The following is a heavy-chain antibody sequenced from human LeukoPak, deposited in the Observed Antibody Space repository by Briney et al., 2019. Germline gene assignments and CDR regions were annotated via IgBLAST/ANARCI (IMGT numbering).Heavy chain of an antibody. Sequence: GGSLRLSCAASGFTFSGYGMHWVRQAPGKGLEWVAFIRYDGSNKYYADSVKGRFTISRDNSKNTLYLQMNSLRAEDTAVYYCAKGEARYNWSLDYWGQGTLVTVSS. CDR1: GFTFSGYG. CDR2: IRYDGSNK. J-gene: IGHJ4*02. CDR3: AKGEARYNWSLDY. V-gene: IGHV3-30*02. D-gene: IGHD1-20*01.